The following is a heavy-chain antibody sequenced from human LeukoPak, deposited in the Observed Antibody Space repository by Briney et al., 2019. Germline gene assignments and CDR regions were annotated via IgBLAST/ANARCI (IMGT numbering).Heavy chain of an antibody. V-gene: IGHV3-30*02. J-gene: IGHJ3*02. D-gene: IGHD2-8*02. CDR2: IRYDGTTT. CDR1: GFTFSTHG. Sequence: GGSLRLSCAASGFTFSTHGMHWVRQAPGKGLEWVTFIRYDGTTTYYADSVKGRFAISRDNSRNTVYLQMSSLKAEDTAVYYCAKEIYCTATTCQGNDAFHIWGQGTVVTVSS. CDR3: AKEIYCTATTCQGNDAFHI.